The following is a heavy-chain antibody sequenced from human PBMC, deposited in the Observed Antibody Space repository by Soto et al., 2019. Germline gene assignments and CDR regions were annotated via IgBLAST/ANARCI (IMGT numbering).Heavy chain of an antibody. J-gene: IGHJ6*02. D-gene: IGHD3-22*01. Sequence: QVQVVQSGAEVKKPGSSVKVSCKASGGSFNNYGISWVRQAPGQGLEWMGGIIPVFGTPHYAQKFQDRVTITADESTSTVYMEVSSLTSEDTAVYYCASGDATKIVVTTYYGLDGWGQGTTVTVSS. CDR3: ASGDATKIVVTTYYGLDG. CDR1: GGSFNNYG. CDR2: IIPVFGTP. V-gene: IGHV1-69*12.